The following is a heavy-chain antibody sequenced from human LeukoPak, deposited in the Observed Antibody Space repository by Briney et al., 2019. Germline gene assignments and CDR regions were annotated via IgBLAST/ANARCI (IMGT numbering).Heavy chain of an antibody. CDR1: GFTFSSYG. J-gene: IGHJ3*02. CDR3: ARAGLDYYDSSGHDAFDI. D-gene: IGHD3-22*01. CDR2: IWYDGSNK. V-gene: IGHV3-33*01. Sequence: GGSLRLSCAASGFTFSSYGMHWVRQAPGKGLEWVAVIWYDGSNKYYADSAKGRFTISRDNSKNTLYLQMNSLRAEDTAVYYCARAGLDYYDSSGHDAFDIWGQGTMVTVSS.